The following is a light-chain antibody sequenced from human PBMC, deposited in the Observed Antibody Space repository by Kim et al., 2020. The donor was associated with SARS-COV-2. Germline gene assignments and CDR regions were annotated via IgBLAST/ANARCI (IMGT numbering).Light chain of an antibody. Sequence: GQSSTIACTGTSSNIVSYNYVSWYQQHPGKAPKLMIYDVNKRPSGVSNRFSGSKSGNTASLTISGLQAEDEADYYCSSFTTTSRLVFGGGTQLTVL. CDR3: SSFTTTSRLV. V-gene: IGLV2-14*03. CDR1: SSNIVSYNY. J-gene: IGLJ3*02. CDR2: DVN.